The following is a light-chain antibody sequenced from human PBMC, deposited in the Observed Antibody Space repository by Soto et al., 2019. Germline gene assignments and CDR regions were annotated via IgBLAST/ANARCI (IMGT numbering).Light chain of an antibody. CDR1: ISDVGSYHH. CDR3: SLYTSSSTYV. V-gene: IGLV2-18*01. Sequence: QSALTQPPSVSGSPGQSVTISCTGTISDVGSYHHVSWYQQSPGTAPKVLIYDVSNRPSGVPDRFSGSRSGKTASLTISGLQADDEADYYCSLYTSSSTYVFGPGTKLTVL. J-gene: IGLJ1*01. CDR2: DVS.